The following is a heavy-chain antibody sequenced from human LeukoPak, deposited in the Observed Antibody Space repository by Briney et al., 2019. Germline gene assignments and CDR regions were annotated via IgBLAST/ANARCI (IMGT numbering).Heavy chain of an antibody. CDR3: IRGAKWEVLGGDTFDI. Sequence: GGSLRLSCAASGFTFSSYWMHWVRQAPGKGLVWVSRINTDGSSTTYADSVKGRFTISRDNAKNTLYLQMNRLRADDAAVYYCIRGAKWEVLGGDTFDIWGQGTRVTVSS. CDR2: INTDGSST. D-gene: IGHD1-26*01. V-gene: IGHV3-74*03. J-gene: IGHJ3*02. CDR1: GFTFSSYW.